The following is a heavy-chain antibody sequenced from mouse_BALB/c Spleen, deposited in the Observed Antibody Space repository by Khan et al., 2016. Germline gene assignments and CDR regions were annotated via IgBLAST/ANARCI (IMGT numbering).Heavy chain of an antibody. CDR1: GFDLSRYW. D-gene: IGHD1-1*01. CDR3: ARAGYYGYLVN. CDR2: INPDSRTI. Sequence: EVQLVESGGGLVQPGGSLKLSCAASGFDLSRYWMSWVRQAPGKGLEWIGEINPDSRTINYTPSLKDKFIISRDNAKNTLYLQMSKVRSEDTALYYCARAGYYGYLVNWGQGTLVTVSA. J-gene: IGHJ3*01. V-gene: IGHV4-1*02.